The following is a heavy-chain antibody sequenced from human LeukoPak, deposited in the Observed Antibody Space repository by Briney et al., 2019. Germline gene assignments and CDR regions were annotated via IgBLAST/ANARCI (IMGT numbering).Heavy chain of an antibody. D-gene: IGHD6-13*01. CDR3: TRDIGAGSDY. V-gene: IGHV6-1*01. Sequence: SQTLSLTCGISGDSVSSNSAAWNWLRQSPSRGLEWLGRTYYRSKWYNEYAVSVKSRISIYADTSKNQFSLQLNSVTPEDTAVYYCTRDIGAGSDYWGQGTLVTVSS. CDR1: GDSVSSNSAA. J-gene: IGHJ4*02. CDR2: TYYRSKWYN.